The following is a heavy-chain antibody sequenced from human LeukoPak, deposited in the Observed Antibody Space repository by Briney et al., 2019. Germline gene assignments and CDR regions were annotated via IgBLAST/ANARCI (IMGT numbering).Heavy chain of an antibody. CDR3: ARDSRLIAAAPLYFQH. CDR1: GYTFTSYG. J-gene: IGHJ1*01. CDR2: ISAYNGNT. V-gene: IGHV1-18*01. Sequence: ASVKVSCKASGYTFTSYGISWVRQAPGQGLECMGWISAYNGNTNYAQKLQGRVTTTTDTSTSTAYMELRSLRSDDTAVYYCARDSRLIAAAPLYFQHWGQGTLVTVSS. D-gene: IGHD6-13*01.